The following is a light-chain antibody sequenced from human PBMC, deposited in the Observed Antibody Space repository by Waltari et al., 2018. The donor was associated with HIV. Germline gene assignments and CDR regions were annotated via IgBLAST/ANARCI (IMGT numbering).Light chain of an antibody. CDR1: KLGDKY. Sequence: SYELTQPPSVSVSPGQTASITCFGDKLGDKYACWYQQKPGQSPVLVIYQDSKRPSGIPERFSGSNSGNTATLTISGTQAMDEGDYYCQAWDSSTVVFGGGTKLTVL. CDR3: QAWDSSTVV. CDR2: QDS. V-gene: IGLV3-1*01. J-gene: IGLJ2*01.